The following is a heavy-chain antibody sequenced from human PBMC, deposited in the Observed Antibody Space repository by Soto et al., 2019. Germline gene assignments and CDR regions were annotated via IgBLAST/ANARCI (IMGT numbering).Heavy chain of an antibody. D-gene: IGHD4-17*01. J-gene: IGHJ6*02. CDR1: GYTFTGYY. CDR2: INPNSGGT. CDR3: ARGPSGYGDYYYYGMDV. V-gene: IGHV1-2*02. Sequence: ASVKVSCKASGYTFTGYYMHWVRQAPGQGLEWMGWINPNSGGTNYAQKFQGRVTMTRDTSISTAYMELSRLRSDDTAVYYCARGPSGYGDYYYYGMDVWGQGTTVTVSS.